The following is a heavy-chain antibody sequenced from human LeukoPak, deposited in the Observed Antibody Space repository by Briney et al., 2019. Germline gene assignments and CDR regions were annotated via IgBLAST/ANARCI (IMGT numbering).Heavy chain of an antibody. J-gene: IGHJ5*02. CDR2: MCHTGST. Sequence: SETLSLTCSVSGASIRSYYWSWIRQPPEKGLEWIGYMCHTGSTNYSPSLNSRVTMSVDTSKNEFSLKLSSVTAADTAVYYCARQSRLVIFGVANHWFDPWSQGTLVTVSS. CDR1: GASIRSYY. V-gene: IGHV4-59*08. D-gene: IGHD3-3*01. CDR3: ARQSRLVIFGVANHWFDP.